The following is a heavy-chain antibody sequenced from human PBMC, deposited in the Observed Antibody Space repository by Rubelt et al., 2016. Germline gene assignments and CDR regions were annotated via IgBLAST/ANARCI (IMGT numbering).Heavy chain of an antibody. J-gene: IGHJ6*02. Sequence: SSYGMYCVRQAPGKGLEWAAIIWYDGRNKYYADSVKGRFTISRDNAKNSVYLQMNSLRVEDTAVYYCAREGNYYNGLDVWGQGTTVTVS. V-gene: IGHV3-33*01. CDR3: AREGNYYNGLDV. CDR2: IWYDGRNK. CDR1: SSYG.